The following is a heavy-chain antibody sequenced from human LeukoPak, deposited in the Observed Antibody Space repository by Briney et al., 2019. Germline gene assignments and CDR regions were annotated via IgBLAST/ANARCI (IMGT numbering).Heavy chain of an antibody. V-gene: IGHV1-2*02. J-gene: IGHJ3*02. CDR1: GYTFTGYY. Sequence: ASVKVSCKASGYTFTGYYMHWVRQAPGHGLEWMGWINPNSGGTNYAQKFQGRVTMTGDTSISTAYMDLSRLRSDDTAVYYCARHGRFYDAFDIWGQGTKVTVSS. D-gene: IGHD3-3*01. CDR2: INPNSGGT. CDR3: ARHGRFYDAFDI.